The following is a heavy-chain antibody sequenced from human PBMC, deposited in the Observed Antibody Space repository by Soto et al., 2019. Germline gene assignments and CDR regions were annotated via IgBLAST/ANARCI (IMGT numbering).Heavy chain of an antibody. V-gene: IGHV4-39*01. CDR2: IYYSGRT. Sequence: KTSETLSLTCTVTGDSINSRSYYWGWIRQPPGKGLEWIGSIYYSGRTYNNPSLRSRVSMSIDTSKDQFSLKLKSVTAADTALYFCARQRTSVVTQAYFDVWGQGSLVTVSS. D-gene: IGHD2-21*02. CDR1: GDSINSRSYY. J-gene: IGHJ4*02. CDR3: ARQRTSVVTQAYFDV.